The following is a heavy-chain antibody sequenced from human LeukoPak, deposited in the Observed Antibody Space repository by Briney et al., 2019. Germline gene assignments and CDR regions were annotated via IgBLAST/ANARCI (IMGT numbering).Heavy chain of an antibody. CDR1: RFTFSNYA. CDR2: ISGSGDST. D-gene: IGHD3-3*01. J-gene: IGHJ4*02. V-gene: IGHV3-23*01. Sequence: PGGSLRLSCAASRFTFSNYAMSWVRQAPGKGLEWVSAISGSGDSTYYADSVKGRFTISRDNSKNTVYLQMNSLRAEDTAVYYCARSLLRFGPPPRPLDNWGQGTLVTVSS. CDR3: ARSLLRFGPPPRPLDN.